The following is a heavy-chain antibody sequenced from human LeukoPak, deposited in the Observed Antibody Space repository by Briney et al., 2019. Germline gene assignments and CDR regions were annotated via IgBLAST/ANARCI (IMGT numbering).Heavy chain of an antibody. Sequence: PGGSLRLSCAASGFTFSSYGMHWVRQAPGKGLEWVAVISYDGSNKYYADSVKGRFTISRDNSKNTLYLQMNSLRAEDTAVYYCARDHPGGSGSLPNQIDCWGQGTLVTVSS. J-gene: IGHJ4*02. V-gene: IGHV3-30*03. CDR1: GFTFSSYG. CDR3: ARDHPGGSGSLPNQIDC. CDR2: ISYDGSNK. D-gene: IGHD1-26*01.